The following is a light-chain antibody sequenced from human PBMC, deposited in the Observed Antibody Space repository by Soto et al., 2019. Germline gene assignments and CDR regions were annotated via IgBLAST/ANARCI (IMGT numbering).Light chain of an antibody. Sequence: DIQMTQSPSSLSASVGDRVTITCRASESIARHLNWYQQKPGKAPKLLIYAASGLQNGVPSRFRGGGSGTDFTLTISNLQPEDFATYYCQQTYTALSITFGQGKRLEIK. J-gene: IGKJ5*01. CDR2: AAS. CDR1: ESIARH. CDR3: QQTYTALSIT. V-gene: IGKV1-39*01.